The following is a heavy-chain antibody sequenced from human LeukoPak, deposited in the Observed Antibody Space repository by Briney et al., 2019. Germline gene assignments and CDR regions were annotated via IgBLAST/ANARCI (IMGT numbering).Heavy chain of an antibody. J-gene: IGHJ6*04. D-gene: IGHD6-13*01. CDR1: GFTSSSYA. CDR3: ASAADYYYYGMDV. V-gene: IGHV3-23*01. Sequence: GGSLRLSCAASGFTSSSYAMSWVRQAPGKGLEWVSAISGSGGSTYYADSVKGRFTISRDNSKNTLYLQMNSLRAEDTAVYYCASAADYYYYGMDVWGKGTTVTVSS. CDR2: ISGSGGST.